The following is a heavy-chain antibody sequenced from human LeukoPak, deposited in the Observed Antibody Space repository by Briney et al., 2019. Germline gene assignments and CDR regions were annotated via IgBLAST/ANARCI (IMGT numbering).Heavy chain of an antibody. CDR2: IIPIFGTA. D-gene: IGHD6-6*01. J-gene: IGHJ4*02. CDR3: ARGVKEYSSECYFDY. V-gene: IGHV1-69*13. CDR1: GGTFSSYA. Sequence: ASVKVSCKASGGTFSSYAISWVRQAPGQGLEWMGGIIPIFGTANYAQKFQGRVTITADESTSTAYMELSSLRSEDTAVYYCARGVKEYSSECYFDYWGQGTLVTVSS.